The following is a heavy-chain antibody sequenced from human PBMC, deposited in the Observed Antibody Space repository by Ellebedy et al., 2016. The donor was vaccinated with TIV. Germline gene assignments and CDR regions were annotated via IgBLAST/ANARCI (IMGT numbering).Heavy chain of an antibody. J-gene: IGHJ4*02. D-gene: IGHD6-19*01. V-gene: IGHV3-23*01. CDR2: ISGGSENT. CDR3: ARDLDKSSGWYGGAAY. CDR1: GFTFSDYA. Sequence: GESLKISCAASGFTFSDYAMSWVRQAPGKGLEWVSAISGGSENTFYAASVKGRFTVSRDNSMTTVYLEMNSLRAEDTALYYCARDLDKSSGWYGGAAYWGQGTQVTVSS.